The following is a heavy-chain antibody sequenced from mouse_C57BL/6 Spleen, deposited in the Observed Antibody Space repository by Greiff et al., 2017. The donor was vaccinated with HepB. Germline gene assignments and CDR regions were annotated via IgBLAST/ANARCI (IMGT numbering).Heavy chain of an antibody. D-gene: IGHD1-1*01. Sequence: VQLQQSGAELVKPGASVKISCKASGYAFSSYWMNWVKQRPGKGLEWIGQIYPGDGDTNYNGKFKGKATLTADKSSSTAYMQLSSLTSEDSAVYFCARKDYYGSSHFAYWGQGTLVTVSA. J-gene: IGHJ3*01. V-gene: IGHV1-80*01. CDR3: ARKDYYGSSHFAY. CDR2: IYPGDGDT. CDR1: GYAFSSYW.